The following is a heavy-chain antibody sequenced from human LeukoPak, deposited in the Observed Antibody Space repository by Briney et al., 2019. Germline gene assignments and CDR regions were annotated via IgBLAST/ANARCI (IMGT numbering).Heavy chain of an antibody. Sequence: SETLSLTCAVYGGSFSGYYWSWIRQPPGKGLEWIGEINHSGSTNYNPSLKSRVTIAVDTSKNQFSLKLSSVTAADTAVYYCARAYSSGWYVNYWGQGTLVTVSS. CDR1: GGSFSGYY. V-gene: IGHV4-34*01. CDR3: ARAYSSGWYVNY. D-gene: IGHD6-19*01. J-gene: IGHJ4*02. CDR2: INHSGST.